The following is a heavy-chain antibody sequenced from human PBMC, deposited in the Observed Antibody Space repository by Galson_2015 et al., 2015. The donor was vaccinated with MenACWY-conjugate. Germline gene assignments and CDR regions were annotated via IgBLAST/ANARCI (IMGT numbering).Heavy chain of an antibody. CDR3: AREDGSGTYYMGWFHP. Sequence: SLRLSCAASRVSFRTYNMHWVRQAPGQGLEWVSYISSTRTTLYYADSVKGRFTISRDNATNSLYLHMNSLRDEDTAVYYCAREDGSGTYYMGWFHPWGQGTLVTVSS. CDR1: RVSFRTYN. V-gene: IGHV3-48*02. J-gene: IGHJ5*02. D-gene: IGHD3-10*01. CDR2: ISSTRTTL.